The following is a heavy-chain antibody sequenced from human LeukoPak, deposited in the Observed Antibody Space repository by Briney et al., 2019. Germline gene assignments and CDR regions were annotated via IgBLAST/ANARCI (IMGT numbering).Heavy chain of an antibody. J-gene: IGHJ6*03. CDR2: IIPIFGTA. CDR3: ARGGGYSYGHNPYYYYMDV. Sequence: SVKVSCKASGGTFSSYAISWVRQAPGQGLEWMGGIIPIFGTANYAQKFQGRVTITADESTSTVYMELSSLRSEDTAVYYCARGGGYSYGHNPYYYYMDVWGKGTTVTVSS. V-gene: IGHV1-69*13. CDR1: GGTFSSYA. D-gene: IGHD5-18*01.